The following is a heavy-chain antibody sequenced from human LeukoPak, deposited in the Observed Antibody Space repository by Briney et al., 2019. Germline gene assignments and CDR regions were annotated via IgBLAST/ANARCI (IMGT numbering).Heavy chain of an antibody. D-gene: IGHD3-10*01. CDR1: EFTFSSFA. V-gene: IGHV3-23*01. CDR2: TSDSGTTT. CDR3: AKGGSGFGFYYGMDV. Sequence: GGDLRLSCAASEFTFSSFAMNWVRQAPGKGLEWVSGTSDSGTTTYYADSVKGRFTMSRDNSKKTLFLQMDSLRAEDTAGYYCAKGGSGFGFYYGMDVWGQEPTVTVSS. J-gene: IGHJ6*02.